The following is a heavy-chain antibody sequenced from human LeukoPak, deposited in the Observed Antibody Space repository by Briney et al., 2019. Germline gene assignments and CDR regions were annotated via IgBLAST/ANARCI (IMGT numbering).Heavy chain of an antibody. Sequence: GGSLRLSCAASGFTFSSYEMNWVRQAPGKGLEWVSYISFSGSTIYYADSVKGRFTISRDNAKNSLYVQMNSLRADDTAVYYCAKWSGNRPLYYFDYWGQGTLVTVSS. D-gene: IGHD3-3*01. V-gene: IGHV3-48*03. CDR2: ISFSGSTI. J-gene: IGHJ4*02. CDR1: GFTFSSYE. CDR3: AKWSGNRPLYYFDY.